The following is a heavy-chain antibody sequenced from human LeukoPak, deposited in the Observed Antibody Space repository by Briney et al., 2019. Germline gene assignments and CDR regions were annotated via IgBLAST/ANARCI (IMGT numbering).Heavy chain of an antibody. V-gene: IGHV3-30*04. CDR1: GFTFSSYA. J-gene: IGHJ5*02. Sequence: SGGSLRLSCAASGFTFSSYAMRWVRQAPGKGLEWVAVISYDGSNKYYADSVKGRFTISRDNSKNTLYLQMNSLRAEDTAVYYCARDAGQMTTQNHWGQGTLVTVSS. CDR2: ISYDGSNK. D-gene: IGHD4-11*01. CDR3: ARDAGQMTTQNH.